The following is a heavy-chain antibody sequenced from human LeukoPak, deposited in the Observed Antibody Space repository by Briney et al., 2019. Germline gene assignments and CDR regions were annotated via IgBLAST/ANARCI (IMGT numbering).Heavy chain of an antibody. CDR2: IYYSGST. CDR1: GGSISSGGYY. V-gene: IGHV4-31*03. J-gene: IGHJ6*02. CDR3: ARVGGSNYYYYGMDV. Sequence: SQTLSLTCTVSGGSISSGGYYWSWIRQHPGKGLEWIGYIYYSGSTYYNPSLKSRVTISVDTSKNQFSLKLSSVTAADTAVYYCARVGGSNYYYYGMDVWGQGTTVTVSS. D-gene: IGHD2-15*01.